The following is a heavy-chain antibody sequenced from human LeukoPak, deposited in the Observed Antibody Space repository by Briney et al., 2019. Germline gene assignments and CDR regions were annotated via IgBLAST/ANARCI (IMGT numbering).Heavy chain of an antibody. CDR3: AIRRGYSYGYGP. V-gene: IGHV4-34*01. CDR2: INHSGST. CDR1: GGSFSVYY. Sequence: PSETLSLTCAVYGGSFSVYYWSWIRQPPGKGLEWIGEINHSGSTNYNPSLKSRVTISVDTSKNQFSLKLSSVTAAGTAAYYCAIRRGYSYGYGPWGQGTLVTVSS. D-gene: IGHD5-18*01. J-gene: IGHJ4*02.